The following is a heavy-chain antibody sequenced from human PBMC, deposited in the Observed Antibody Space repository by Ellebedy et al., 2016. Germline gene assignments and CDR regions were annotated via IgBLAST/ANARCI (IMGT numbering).Heavy chain of an antibody. J-gene: IGHJ3*02. V-gene: IGHV4-34*01. CDR1: GGSFSGYY. CDR3: AREGYCSGGSCYNAFDI. D-gene: IGHD2-15*01. CDR2: INHSGST. Sequence: SETLSLXXAVYGGSFSGYYWSWIRQPPGKGLEWIGEINHSGSTNYNPSLKSRVTISVDTSKNQFSLKLSFVTAADTAVYYCAREGYCSGGSCYNAFDIWGQGTMVTVSS.